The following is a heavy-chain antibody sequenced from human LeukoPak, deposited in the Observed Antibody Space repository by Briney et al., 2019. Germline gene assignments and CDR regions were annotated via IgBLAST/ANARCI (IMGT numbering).Heavy chain of an antibody. D-gene: IGHD2-15*01. CDR2: FYYSGST. CDR3: ARDRGYCSGGSCYRTLDY. Sequence: SQTLSLTCTVSGGSISSRSYYWGWIRQPPGKRLEWIGSFYYSGSTKYNPSLKSRVTMSVDTSKNQFSLKLSSVTAADTAVYYCARDRGYCSGGSCYRTLDYWGQGTLVTVSS. V-gene: IGHV4-39*07. CDR1: GGSISSRSYY. J-gene: IGHJ4*02.